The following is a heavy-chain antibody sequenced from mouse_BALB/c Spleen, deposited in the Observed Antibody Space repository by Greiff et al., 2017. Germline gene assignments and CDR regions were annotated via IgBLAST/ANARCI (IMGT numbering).Heavy chain of an antibody. Sequence: HVKQSGAELVRPGVSVKISCKGSGYTFTDYAMHWVKQSHAKSLEWIGVISTYYGDASYNQKFKGKATMTVDKSSSTAYMELARLTSEDSAIYYCAREGYYDPFAYWGQGTLVTVSA. J-gene: IGHJ3*01. D-gene: IGHD2-4*01. V-gene: IGHV1S137*01. CDR2: ISTYYGDA. CDR1: GYTFTDYA. CDR3: AREGYYDPFAY.